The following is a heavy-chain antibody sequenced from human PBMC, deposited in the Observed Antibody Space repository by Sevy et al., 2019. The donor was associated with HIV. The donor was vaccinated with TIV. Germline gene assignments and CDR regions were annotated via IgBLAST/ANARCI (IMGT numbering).Heavy chain of an antibody. CDR2: IIPIFGTA. V-gene: IGHV1-69*06. J-gene: IGHJ5*02. CDR1: GGTFSSYA. CDR3: ARSIAEAGTMYIWFDP. D-gene: IGHD6-13*01. Sequence: ASVKVSCKASGGTFSSYAISWVRQSPGRGLEWMGEIIPIFGTANYAQKFQGRVTITADKSTSTAYMELSSLRSEGTAVYYCARSIAEAGTMYIWFDPWGQGTLVTVSS.